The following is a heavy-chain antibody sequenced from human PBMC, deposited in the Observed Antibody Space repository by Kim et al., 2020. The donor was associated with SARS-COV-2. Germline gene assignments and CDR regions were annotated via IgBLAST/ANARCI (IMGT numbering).Heavy chain of an antibody. CDR1: GLTDDTSY. Sequence: GGSLRLSCGASGLTDDTSYMSWVRQAPGKGLEWVSVVYSDGSTYYADSVKGRFTISRDTSMNMVYLQLSSLGAEDTAVYYCAVNRRLAIGWYSLFDYWGQGTLVTVSS. CDR2: VYSDGST. V-gene: IGHV3-53*01. CDR3: AVNRRLAIGWYSLFDY. D-gene: IGHD6-19*01. J-gene: IGHJ4*02.